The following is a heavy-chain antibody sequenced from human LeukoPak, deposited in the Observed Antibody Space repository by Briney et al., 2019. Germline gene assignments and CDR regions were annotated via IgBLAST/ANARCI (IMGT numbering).Heavy chain of an antibody. CDR1: GGSIRSYY. V-gene: IGHV4-59*08. CDR3: ARHAEGYDAFDL. D-gene: IGHD5-18*01. J-gene: IGHJ3*01. Sequence: SETLSLTCTVPGGSIRSYYWSWIRQTPGKGLEWIGYIKYSVNTNYNPSLKSRVTISVDTSKNQFSLKLNPVTAADTAVYYCARHAEGYDAFDLWGHGTVVTVSS. CDR2: IKYSVNT.